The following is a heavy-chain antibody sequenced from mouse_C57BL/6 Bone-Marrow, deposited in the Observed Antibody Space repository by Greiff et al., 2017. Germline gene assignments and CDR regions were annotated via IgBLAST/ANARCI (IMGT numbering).Heavy chain of an antibody. CDR3: ARPMDY. CDR2: ISSGGSYT. CDR1: GFTFSSYG. V-gene: IGHV5-6*01. Sequence: EVKLMESGGDLVKPGGSLKLSCAASGFTFSSYGMSWVRQTPGKRLEWVATISSGGSYTYYPDSVKGRFTISRDNAKNTLYLQMSSLKSEDTAMYYCARPMDYWGQGTSVTVSS. J-gene: IGHJ4*01.